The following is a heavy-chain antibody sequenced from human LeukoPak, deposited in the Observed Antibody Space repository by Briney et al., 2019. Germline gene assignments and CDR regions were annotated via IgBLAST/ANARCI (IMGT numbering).Heavy chain of an antibody. D-gene: IGHD6-19*01. Sequence: SQTLSLTCTVSGGSISSGSYYWSWIRQPAGKGLEWIGRIYTSGRTNYNPSLKSRVTISVDTSKNQFSLKLSSVTAADTAVYYCAREQVGIAVAGLRGLDYWGQGTLVTVSS. J-gene: IGHJ4*02. CDR2: IYTSGRT. CDR1: GGSISSGSYY. V-gene: IGHV4-61*02. CDR3: AREQVGIAVAGLRGLDY.